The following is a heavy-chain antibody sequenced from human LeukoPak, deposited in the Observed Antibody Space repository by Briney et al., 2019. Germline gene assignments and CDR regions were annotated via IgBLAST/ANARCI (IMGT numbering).Heavy chain of an antibody. D-gene: IGHD3-10*01. V-gene: IGHV3-53*04. CDR2: IYSGGST. CDR1: GFTVSSNY. Sequence: GGSLRLSCAASGFTVSSNYMSWVRQAPGKGLEWVSVIYSGGSTYYADSVKGRFTISRHNSKNTLYLQMNSLRAEDTAVYYCARAEVTMVPQGMGVWGQGTTVTVSS. CDR3: ARAEVTMVPQGMGV. J-gene: IGHJ6*02.